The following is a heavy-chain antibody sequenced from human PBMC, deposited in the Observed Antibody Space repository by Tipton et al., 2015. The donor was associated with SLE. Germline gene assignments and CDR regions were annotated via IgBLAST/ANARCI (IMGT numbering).Heavy chain of an antibody. D-gene: IGHD3-10*01. V-gene: IGHV4-31*03. Sequence: TLSLTCTVSVASISSHYWSWIRQHPGKGLEWIGYIYYSGSTSYNPSLKSRVTISVDTSKNQFSLKLSSVTAADTAVYYCARDERVRGVLGYWGQGTLVTVSS. CDR3: ARDERVRGVLGY. CDR2: IYYSGST. J-gene: IGHJ4*02. CDR1: VASISSHY.